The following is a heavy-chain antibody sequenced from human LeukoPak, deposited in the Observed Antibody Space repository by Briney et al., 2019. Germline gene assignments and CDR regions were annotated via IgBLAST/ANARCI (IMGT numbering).Heavy chain of an antibody. CDR2: ISYDGSNK. J-gene: IGHJ6*03. V-gene: IGHV3-30*18. D-gene: IGHD3-9*01. CDR1: GFTFSSYG. Sequence: PGGSLRLSCAASGFTFSSYGMHWVRQAPGKGLEWVAVISYDGSNKYYADSVKGRFTISRDNSKNTLYLQMNSLRAEDTAVYYCAKEMLRYNYYYYMDVWGKGTTVTISS. CDR3: AKEMLRYNYYYYMDV.